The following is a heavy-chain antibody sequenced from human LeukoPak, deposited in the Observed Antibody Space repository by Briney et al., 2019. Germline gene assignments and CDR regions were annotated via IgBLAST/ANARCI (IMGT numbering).Heavy chain of an antibody. CDR2: IYYVGDT. V-gene: IGHV4-39*01. Sequence: SETLSLTCTVSGDFISSDNKYWGWIRQPPGKGLEWIGTIYYVGDTYHNPSLKSRVTMSVDTPKNQFSLELTSVTAADTAIYYCARALDIRGSVGWLYDAFDLWGQGTMVTVSS. J-gene: IGHJ3*01. D-gene: IGHD6-19*01. CDR3: ARALDIRGSVGWLYDAFDL. CDR1: GDFISSDNKY.